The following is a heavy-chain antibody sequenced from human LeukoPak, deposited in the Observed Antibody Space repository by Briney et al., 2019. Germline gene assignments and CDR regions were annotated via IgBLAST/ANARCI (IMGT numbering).Heavy chain of an antibody. D-gene: IGHD1-14*01. CDR3: ARLSQTGAFDI. V-gene: IGHV4-34*01. Sequence: SETLSLTCAVYGGSFSGYYWSWIRQPPGKGLEWIGEINHSGSTNYNPSLKSRVTISVDTSKNQFSPKLSSVTAADTAVYYCARLSQTGAFDIWGQGTMVTVSS. CDR1: GGSFSGYY. J-gene: IGHJ3*02. CDR2: INHSGST.